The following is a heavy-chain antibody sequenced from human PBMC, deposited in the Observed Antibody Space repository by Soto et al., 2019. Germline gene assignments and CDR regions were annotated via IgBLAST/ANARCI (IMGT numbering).Heavy chain of an antibody. CDR2: TNAYSGES. Sequence: QVQLMQSGAETRKPGASVRISCKASGYTFNTYFISGISWVRQAAGQGLEWGGWTNAYSGESNNARRFQGRITLTADRSTTTVFLELNNLRPDDSAVYFCTRDERQSCGRLGCYHYDLWGQGTLVTVSS. J-gene: IGHJ4*02. CDR3: TRDERQSCGRLGCYHYDL. D-gene: IGHD2-15*01. CDR1: GYTFNTYF. V-gene: IGHV1-18*04.